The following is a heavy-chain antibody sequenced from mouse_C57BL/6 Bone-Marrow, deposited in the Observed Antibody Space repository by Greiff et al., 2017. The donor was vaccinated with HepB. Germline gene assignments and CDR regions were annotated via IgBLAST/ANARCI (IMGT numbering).Heavy chain of an antibody. J-gene: IGHJ3*01. CDR1: GFTFSDYG. CDR3: ARATTVPFAY. D-gene: IGHD1-1*01. CDR2: ISSGSSTI. V-gene: IGHV5-17*01. Sequence: EVQGVESGGGLVKPGGSLKLSCAASGFTFSDYGMHWVRQAPEKGLEWVAYISSGSSTIYYADTVKGRFTISRDNAKNTLFLQMTSLRSEDTAMYYCARATTVPFAYWGQGTLVTVSA.